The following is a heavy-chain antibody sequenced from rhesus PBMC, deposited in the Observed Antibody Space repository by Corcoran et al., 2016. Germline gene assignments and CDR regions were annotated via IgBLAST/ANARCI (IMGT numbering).Heavy chain of an antibody. J-gene: IGHJ4*01. CDR2: IGSGGNI. D-gene: IGHD3-34*01. Sequence: EVQLVESGGGLVQPGGSLRLSCAAPGFTSGNSDLIWISQAPGKGLDWVSYIGSGGNIYSSDSVKVRFTISRDDAKNTLWLQMSRLRVEDTAMYYCAKDYLWADYTPDYWGQGVLVTVSS. CDR3: AKDYLWADYTPDY. V-gene: IGHV3S43*01. CDR1: GFTSGNSD.